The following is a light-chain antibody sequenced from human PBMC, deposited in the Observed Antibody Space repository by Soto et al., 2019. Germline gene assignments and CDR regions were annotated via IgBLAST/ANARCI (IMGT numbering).Light chain of an antibody. J-gene: IGKJ1*01. CDR1: QDSNNY. Sequence: DIQMTKSPSSRYASVGDRVTITCWARQDSNNYLVWYQQKQGKVPKLLIYAASTLQSGVPSRFRGSGSGTDFTLTISSLQPEDVATYYCQDYNGAPWTFGQGTKVEIK. CDR3: QDYNGAPWT. V-gene: IGKV1-27*01. CDR2: AAS.